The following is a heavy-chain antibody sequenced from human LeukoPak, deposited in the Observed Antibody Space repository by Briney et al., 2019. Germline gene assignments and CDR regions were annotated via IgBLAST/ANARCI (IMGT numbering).Heavy chain of an antibody. CDR1: GFTFSSYG. CDR3: AKASVGYGMDV. J-gene: IGHJ6*04. Sequence: GRSLRLSCAASGFTFSSYGMHWVRQAPGKGLEWVAVISYDGSNKYYADSVKGRFTISRDNSKNTLYLQMNSLRAEGTAVYYCAKASVGYGMDVWGKGTTVTVSS. CDR2: ISYDGSNK. D-gene: IGHD4-23*01. V-gene: IGHV3-30*18.